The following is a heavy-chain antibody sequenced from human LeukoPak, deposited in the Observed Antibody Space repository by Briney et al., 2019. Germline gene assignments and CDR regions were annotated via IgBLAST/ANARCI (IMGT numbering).Heavy chain of an antibody. CDR2: INTTSGGT. V-gene: IGHV1-2*02. J-gene: IGHJ3*02. CDR1: GYTFTGYY. D-gene: IGHD1-7*01. CDR3: ARPVRYTWIYDAFDI. Sequence: ASVKVSCKASGYTFTGYYIHWVRQAPGHGLEWMGWINTTSGGTNYAQKFRGRVTMTTDTSISTAYMDLSSLGPDDTAVYYCARPVRYTWIYDAFDIWGQGTTVTVSS.